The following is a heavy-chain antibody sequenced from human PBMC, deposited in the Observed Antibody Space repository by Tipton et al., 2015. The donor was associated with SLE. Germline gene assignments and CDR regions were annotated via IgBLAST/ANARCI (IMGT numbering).Heavy chain of an antibody. V-gene: IGHV4-31*03. CDR1: GGSISSGGYF. Sequence: TLSLTCSVSGGSISSGGYFWSWIRQHPGQGLEWIGYIYHSGNTYYNPSLKSRLTISVDTSKNQFSLKLTSVTAADTAVYYCTRDRGGYNLDASDIWGQGTMVTVAS. CDR3: TRDRGGYNLDASDI. J-gene: IGHJ3*02. CDR2: IYHSGNT. D-gene: IGHD5-24*01.